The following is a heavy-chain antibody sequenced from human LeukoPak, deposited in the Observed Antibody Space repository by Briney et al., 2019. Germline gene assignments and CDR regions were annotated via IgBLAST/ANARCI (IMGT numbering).Heavy chain of an antibody. Sequence: SETLSLTCAVYGGSFSGYYWSWIRQPPGKGLEWIGEINHSGSTNYNPSLKSRVTISVDTSKNQFSLKLSSVTAADTAVYYCAASGRKNAFDIWGQGTMVTVSS. J-gene: IGHJ3*02. CDR2: INHSGST. CDR3: AASGRKNAFDI. D-gene: IGHD6-6*01. CDR1: GGSFSGYY. V-gene: IGHV4-34*01.